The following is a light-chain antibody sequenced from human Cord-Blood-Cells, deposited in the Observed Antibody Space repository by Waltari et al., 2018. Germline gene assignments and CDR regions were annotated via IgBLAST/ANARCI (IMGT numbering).Light chain of an antibody. J-gene: IGLJ3*02. V-gene: IGLV3-21*04. Sequence: SYVLTQPPSVSVDPGQTARITCGGNNIGSKSVHWYQQKPGQAPVLVIYYDSDRPSGIPERFSGSNSGNTATLTISRVEAGDEADYYCQVWDSSSDHPFGGGTKLTVL. CDR1: NIGSKS. CDR2: YDS. CDR3: QVWDSSSDHP.